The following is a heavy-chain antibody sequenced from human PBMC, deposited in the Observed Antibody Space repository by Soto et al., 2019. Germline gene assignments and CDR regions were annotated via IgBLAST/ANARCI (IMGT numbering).Heavy chain of an antibody. CDR2: IYQSGVT. CDR1: GDSYSISTYS. V-gene: IGHV4-30-2*01. CDR3: AGMPYTGGLRFAP. J-gene: IGHJ5*02. D-gene: IGHD3-16*01. Sequence: SETLSLTCNMSGDSYSISTYSWSWIRQPPGKALQWIGFIYQSGVTSYNPSLASRVSISLDRSNNQCSLKLKSVTAADTAVYFWAGMPYTGGLRFAPGGRGTLVTVSS.